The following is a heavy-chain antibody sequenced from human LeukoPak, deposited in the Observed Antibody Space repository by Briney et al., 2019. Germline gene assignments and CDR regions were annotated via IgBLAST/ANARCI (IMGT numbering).Heavy chain of an antibody. CDR3: ARLPKYSRPLDY. V-gene: IGHV1-8*02. CDR1: GYTFSSYD. CDR2: MNPNSGNT. Sequence: ASVKVSCKASGYTFSSYDINWVRQATGQGLEWMGWMNPNSGNTAYAQKFQGRVTMSRDTSISTAYMELSSVRSEDTAVYYCARLPKYSRPLDYWGQGTLVTVSS. D-gene: IGHD6-6*01. J-gene: IGHJ4*02.